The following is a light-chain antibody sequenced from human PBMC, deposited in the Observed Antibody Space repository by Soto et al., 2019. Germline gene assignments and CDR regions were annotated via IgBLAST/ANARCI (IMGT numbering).Light chain of an antibody. V-gene: IGKV3-15*01. CDR3: QQYNKWPRT. CDR2: GAS. Sequence: EIVMTQSPSTLSVSPGERATLSCRASQSVSSNLAWYQQKPGQAPRLLIYGASTGATGIPARFSGSGSGTEFTLTISSLQSEDSAVYYCQQYNKWPRTFGQGTKVDIK. J-gene: IGKJ1*01. CDR1: QSVSSN.